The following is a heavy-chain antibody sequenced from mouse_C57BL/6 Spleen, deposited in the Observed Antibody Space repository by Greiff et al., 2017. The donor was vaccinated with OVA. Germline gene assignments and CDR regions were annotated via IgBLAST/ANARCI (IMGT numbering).Heavy chain of an antibody. CDR2: IWGVGST. D-gene: IGHD2-4*01. Sequence: VMLVESGPGLVAPSQSLSITCTVSGFSLTSYGLDWVRQSPGKGLEWLGVIWGVGSTNYNSALKSRLSISKDNSKSQVFLKMNSLQTDDTAMYYCARYYDNAMDYWGQGTSVTVSS. CDR1: GFSLTSYG. V-gene: IGHV2-6*01. J-gene: IGHJ4*01. CDR3: ARYYDNAMDY.